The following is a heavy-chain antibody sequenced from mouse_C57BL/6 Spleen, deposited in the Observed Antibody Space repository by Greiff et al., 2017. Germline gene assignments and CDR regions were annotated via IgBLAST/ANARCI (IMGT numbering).Heavy chain of an antibody. CDR2: INPNNGGT. V-gene: IGHV1-26*01. D-gene: IGHD2-4*01. CDR1: GYTFTDYY. CDR3: ARGGLRPSLYAMDY. Sequence: EVQLQQSGPELVKPGASVKISCKASGYTFTDYYMNWVKQSHGKSLEWIGDINPNNGGTSYNQKFKGKATLTVDKSSSTAYMELRSLTSEDSAVYYCARGGLRPSLYAMDYWGQGTSVTVSS. J-gene: IGHJ4*01.